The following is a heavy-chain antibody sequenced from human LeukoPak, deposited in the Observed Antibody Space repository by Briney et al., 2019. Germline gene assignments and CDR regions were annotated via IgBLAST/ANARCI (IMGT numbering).Heavy chain of an antibody. CDR3: ARVGEYCSGGSCYSVRYFQH. CDR1: GYTFTSYD. D-gene: IGHD2-15*01. CDR2: MNPNSGNT. V-gene: IGHV1-8*01. J-gene: IGHJ1*01. Sequence: ASVTVSFTASGYTFTSYDINWVRQATGQGLEWMGWMNPNSGNTGYAQKFQGRVTMTRNTSISTAYMELSSLRSEDTAVYYCARVGEYCSGGSCYSVRYFQHWGQGTLVTVSS.